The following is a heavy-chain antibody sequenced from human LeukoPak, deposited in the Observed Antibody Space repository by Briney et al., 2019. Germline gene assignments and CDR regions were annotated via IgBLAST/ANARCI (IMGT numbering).Heavy chain of an antibody. CDR2: IYHSGST. Sequence: SETLPLTCTVSGYSISSGYYWGWIRQPPGKGLEWMGTIYHSGSTYYNPSLKSRVTISVDTSKNQFSLKLSSVTAADTAVYYCAKTVTVTTSAFDIWGQGTMVTVSS. CDR1: GYSISSGYY. D-gene: IGHD4-17*01. CDR3: AKTVTVTTSAFDI. V-gene: IGHV4-38-2*02. J-gene: IGHJ3*02.